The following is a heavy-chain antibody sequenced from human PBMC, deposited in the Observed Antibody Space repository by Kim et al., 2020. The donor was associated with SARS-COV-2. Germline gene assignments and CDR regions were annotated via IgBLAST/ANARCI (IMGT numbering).Heavy chain of an antibody. CDR3: ARGQGYYDSSGYYSFDY. CDR2: IWYDGSNK. V-gene: IGHV3-33*01. J-gene: IGHJ4*02. Sequence: GGSLRLSCAASGFTFSSYGMHWVRQAPGKGLEWVAVIWYDGSNKYYADSVKGRFTISRDNSKNTLYLQMNSLRAEDTAVYYCARGQGYYDSSGYYSFDYWGQGTLVTVSS. CDR1: GFTFSSYG. D-gene: IGHD3-22*01.